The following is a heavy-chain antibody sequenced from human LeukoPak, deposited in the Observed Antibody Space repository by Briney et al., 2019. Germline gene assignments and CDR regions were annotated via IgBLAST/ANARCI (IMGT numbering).Heavy chain of an antibody. CDR2: ISVSGGST. CDR3: AKRGYSSGWQFDY. D-gene: IGHD6-19*01. J-gene: IGHJ4*02. Sequence: GGSLRLSCAASGFTFTSYAMSWVRQAPGKGLEWVTLISVSGGSTYYADSVKGRFIISRDNSKNTLCLQMNSLRAEDTAVYYCAKRGYSSGWQFDYWGQGTLVT. CDR1: GFTFTSYA. V-gene: IGHV3-23*01.